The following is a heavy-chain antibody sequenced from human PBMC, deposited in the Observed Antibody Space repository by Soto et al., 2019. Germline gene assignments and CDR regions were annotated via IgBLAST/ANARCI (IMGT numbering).Heavy chain of an antibody. CDR3: ARGRGKSVASRYYYYYYGMDV. J-gene: IGHJ6*02. CDR1: GGSFSGYY. D-gene: IGHD2-15*01. Sequence: ETLSLTCAVYGGSFSGYYWSWIRQPPGKGLEWIGEINHSGSTNYNPSLKSRVTISVDTSKNQFSLKLSSVTAADTAVYYCARGRGKSVASRYYYYYYGMDVWGQGTTVTVSS. CDR2: INHSGST. V-gene: IGHV4-34*01.